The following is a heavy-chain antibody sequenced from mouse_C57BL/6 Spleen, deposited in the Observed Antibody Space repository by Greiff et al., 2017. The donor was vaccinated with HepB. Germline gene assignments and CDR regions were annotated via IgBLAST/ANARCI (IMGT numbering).Heavy chain of an antibody. D-gene: IGHD2-1*01. J-gene: IGHJ3*01. CDR2: ISSGGSYT. CDR3: ARDGNYGAWFAY. Sequence: VQLKESGGDLVKPGGSLKLSCAASGFTFSSYGMSWVRPTPDKRLAWVATISSGGSYTYYPDTVKGRFTISRDNAKNTLYLQMSSLKSEDTAMYYGARDGNYGAWFAYWGQGTLVTVSA. V-gene: IGHV5-6*01. CDR1: GFTFSSYG.